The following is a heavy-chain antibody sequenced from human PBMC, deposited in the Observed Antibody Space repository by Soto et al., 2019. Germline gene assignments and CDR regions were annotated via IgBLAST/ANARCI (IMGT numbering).Heavy chain of an antibody. V-gene: IGHV3-30*18. Sequence: GGSLRLSCAASGFTFSSCGMHWVRQAPGKGLEWVAVISYDGSNKYYADSVKGRFTISRDNSKNTLYLQMNSLRAEDTAVYYCAKYPDYDPGYYFDYWGQGTLVTVSS. CDR1: GFTFSSCG. J-gene: IGHJ4*02. D-gene: IGHD3-3*01. CDR3: AKYPDYDPGYYFDY. CDR2: ISYDGSNK.